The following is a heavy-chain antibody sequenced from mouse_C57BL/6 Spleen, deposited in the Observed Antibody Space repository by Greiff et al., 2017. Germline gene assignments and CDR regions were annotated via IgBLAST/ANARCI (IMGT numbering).Heavy chain of an antibody. J-gene: IGHJ1*03. CDR1: GYSFTGYY. CDR2: INPSTGGT. CDR3: AKRGRKDWYFDV. Sequence: VQLQQSGPELVKPGASVKISCKASGYSFTGYYMNWVKQSPEKSLEWIGEINPSTGGTTYNQKFKAKATLTVDKSSSTAYMQLTSLTSEDSAVYYCAKRGRKDWYFDVWGTGTTVTVSS. V-gene: IGHV1-42*01.